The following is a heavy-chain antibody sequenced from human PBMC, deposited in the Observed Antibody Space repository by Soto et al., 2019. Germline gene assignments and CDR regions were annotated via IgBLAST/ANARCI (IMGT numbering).Heavy chain of an antibody. D-gene: IGHD5-18*01. V-gene: IGHV4-39*01. J-gene: IGHJ4*02. CDR1: GGSISSGDYY. Sequence: SETLSLTCTVSGGSISSGDYYWSWIRQPPGKGLEWIGSIYYSGSTYYNPSLKSRVTISVDTSKNQFSLKLSSVTAADTAVYYCARSPMDTAMVYFDYWGQGTLVTVSS. CDR3: ARSPMDTAMVYFDY. CDR2: IYYSGST.